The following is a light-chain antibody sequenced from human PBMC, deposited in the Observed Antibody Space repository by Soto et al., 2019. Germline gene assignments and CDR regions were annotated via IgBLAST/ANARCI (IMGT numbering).Light chain of an antibody. CDR1: QSVRSN. Sequence: EIVMTQSPATLSVSPGERATLSCRASQSVRSNLAWYQQKPGQAPRLLIYGASTRATGIPARFSGSASGTEFTLTISILQSEDFAVYYCQQYNNWLGTFGQGTKVEIK. CDR2: GAS. V-gene: IGKV3-15*01. CDR3: QQYNNWLGT. J-gene: IGKJ1*01.